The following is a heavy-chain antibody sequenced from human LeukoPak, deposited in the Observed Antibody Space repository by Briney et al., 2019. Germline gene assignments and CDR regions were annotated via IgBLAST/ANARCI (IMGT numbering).Heavy chain of an antibody. CDR1: GFTFSSYW. CDR2: INSDGSST. CDR3: ARGLYCSSTSCYGRLFDY. J-gene: IGHJ4*02. D-gene: IGHD2-2*01. Sequence: PGGSLRLSCAASGFTFSSYWMHWVRQAPGKGLVWVSRINSDGSSTNYADSVKGRFTISRDNAKNTLYLQMNSLRAEDTAVYYCARGLYCSSTSCYGRLFDYWGQGTLVTVSS. V-gene: IGHV3-74*01.